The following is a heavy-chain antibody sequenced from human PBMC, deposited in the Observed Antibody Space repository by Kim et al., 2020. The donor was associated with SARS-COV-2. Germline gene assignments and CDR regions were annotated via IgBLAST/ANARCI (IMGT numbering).Heavy chain of an antibody. CDR3: ARTMVLYYFDY. D-gene: IGHD2-8*01. Sequence: YYAASVKGRFTISRDNAKNSLYLQMNSLRAEDTAVYYCARTMVLYYFDYWGQGTLVTVSS. J-gene: IGHJ4*02. V-gene: IGHV3-11*04.